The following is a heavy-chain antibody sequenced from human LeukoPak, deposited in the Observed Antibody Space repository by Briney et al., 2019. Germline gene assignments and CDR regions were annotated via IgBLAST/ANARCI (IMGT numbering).Heavy chain of an antibody. Sequence: ASVKVSCKVSGYTLTELSMHWVRQAPGKGLEWMGGFDPEDGETIYAQKFQGRVTMTEDTSTDTAYMELSSLRSEDTAVYYCATNRLTIFGVVARFDPWGQGTLVTVSS. J-gene: IGHJ5*02. CDR2: FDPEDGET. V-gene: IGHV1-24*01. CDR3: ATNRLTIFGVVARFDP. CDR1: GYTLTELS. D-gene: IGHD3-3*01.